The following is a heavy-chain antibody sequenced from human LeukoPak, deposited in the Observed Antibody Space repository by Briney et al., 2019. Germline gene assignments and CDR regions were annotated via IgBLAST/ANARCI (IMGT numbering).Heavy chain of an antibody. D-gene: IGHD3-22*01. CDR1: GGSVSSGSYY. V-gene: IGHV4-61*02. Sequence: PSQTLSLTCTVSGGSVSSGSYYWSWIRQPAGKGLGWIGRIHTTGNTNYNPSLKSRVTMSLDTSKNQFSLKLTSVTAADTAVYYCARFQVTMIVVPLVWGQGTLVTVSS. CDR2: IHTTGNT. CDR3: ARFQVTMIVVPLV. J-gene: IGHJ4*02.